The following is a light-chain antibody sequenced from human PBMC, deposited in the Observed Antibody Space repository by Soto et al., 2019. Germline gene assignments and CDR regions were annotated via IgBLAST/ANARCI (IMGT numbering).Light chain of an antibody. J-gene: IGKJ2*02. CDR3: QQSYSTPRT. Sequence: DIQMTQSPSSLSVSVGDRVTITCRASQSIVSYLNWYQQKLGKAPKLLIYTASNLPRGVPSRFSGSGSGTDFTLTISNLQPEDVATYYCQQSYSTPRTFGQGTKLEIK. CDR2: TAS. CDR1: QSIVSY. V-gene: IGKV1-39*01.